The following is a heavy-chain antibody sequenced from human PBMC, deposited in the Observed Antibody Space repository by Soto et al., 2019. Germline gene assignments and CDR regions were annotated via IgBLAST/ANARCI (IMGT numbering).Heavy chain of an antibody. CDR2: INPNSGNI. CDR1: GNTFTSYD. CDR3: ARHGYSSSWYPDH. J-gene: IGHJ4*02. D-gene: IGHD2-2*03. Sequence: GASVKVSCKASGNTFTSYDINWVRQATGHGLEWMGWINPNSGNIGYAQKFQGRVTMTRDTAIRTAYMEVSRLRSDDTAVYYCARHGYSSSWYPDHWGQGTLVTVSS. V-gene: IGHV1-8*01.